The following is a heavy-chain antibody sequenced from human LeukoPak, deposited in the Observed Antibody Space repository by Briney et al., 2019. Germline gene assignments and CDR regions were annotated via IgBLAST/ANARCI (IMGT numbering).Heavy chain of an antibody. CDR1: GGTFSSYA. J-gene: IGHJ6*02. V-gene: IGHV1-69*13. Sequence: ASVKVSCMASGGTFSSYAISWVRQAPGQGLEWMGGIIPIFGTANYAQKFQGRVTITADESTSTAYMELSSLRSEDTAVYYCASAWDPYYYDSSANLRGYYYYGMDVWGQGTTVTVSS. CDR2: IIPIFGTA. D-gene: IGHD3-22*01. CDR3: ASAWDPYYYDSSANLRGYYYYGMDV.